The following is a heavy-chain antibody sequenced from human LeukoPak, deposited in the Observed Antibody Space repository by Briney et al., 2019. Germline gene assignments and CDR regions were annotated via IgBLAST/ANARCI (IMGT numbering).Heavy chain of an antibody. CDR1: GGSISGSY. CDR2: MYNSGST. D-gene: IGHD4-17*01. J-gene: IGHJ4*02. V-gene: IGHV4-59*01. Sequence: NTSETLSLTCTVSGGSISGSYWSWIRQPPGKGLEWIAYMYNSGSTNYNPSLKSRVTISIDTSKNQFSLKLGSLTAADTAIYYCARGIESYGDYGYWGQGILATVSS. CDR3: ARGIESYGDYGY.